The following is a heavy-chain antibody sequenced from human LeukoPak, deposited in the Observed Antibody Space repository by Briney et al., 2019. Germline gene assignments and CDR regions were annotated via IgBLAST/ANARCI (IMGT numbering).Heavy chain of an antibody. J-gene: IGHJ4*02. CDR3: VRGYVTMILI. CDR1: GFTFDNNA. CDR2: IGWNSDTI. V-gene: IGHV3-9*01. Sequence: GRSLRLSCAASGFTFDNNAMHWVRQGPGKGLEWVSGIGWNSDTIGYADSVKGRFTISRDNAKNSLYLQMNSLRAEDTALYYCVRGYVTMILIWGQRTLVTVSS. D-gene: IGHD3-22*01.